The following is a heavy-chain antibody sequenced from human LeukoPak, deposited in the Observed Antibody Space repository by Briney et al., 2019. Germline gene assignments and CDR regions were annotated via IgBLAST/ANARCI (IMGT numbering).Heavy chain of an antibody. D-gene: IGHD2-21*02. CDR2: ISVINNAKT. CDR1: GYTFSIYG. J-gene: IGHJ3*02. V-gene: IGHV1-18*01. Sequence: ASVNVSFKASGYTFSIYGINWVRQAPGQGLEWMGWISVINNAKTRYAQNFQGRLTMTTDTSTTTAYMELRSLRSDDTAVYYCSREFPFCGADCFSGVFDIWGQGTMVTVS. CDR3: SREFPFCGADCFSGVFDI.